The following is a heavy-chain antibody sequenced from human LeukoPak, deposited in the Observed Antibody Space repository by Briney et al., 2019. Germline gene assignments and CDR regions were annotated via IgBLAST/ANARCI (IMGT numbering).Heavy chain of an antibody. CDR3: ARDYCSSTSCHSNWFDP. CDR1: GYTFTGYY. Sequence: GASVKVSCKASGYTFTGYYMHWVRQAPGQGLEWMGWINPNSGGTNYAQKFQGRVTMTRDTSISTAYMELSRLRSDDTAVYYCARDYCSSTSCHSNWFDPWGQGTLVTVSS. CDR2: INPNSGGT. V-gene: IGHV1-2*02. J-gene: IGHJ5*02. D-gene: IGHD2-2*01.